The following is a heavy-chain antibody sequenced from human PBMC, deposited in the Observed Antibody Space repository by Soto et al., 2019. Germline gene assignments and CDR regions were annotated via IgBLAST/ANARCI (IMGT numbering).Heavy chain of an antibody. J-gene: IGHJ6*03. CDR1: GFTFSSYA. CDR2: ISGSGGST. Sequence: EVQLLESGGGLVQPGGSLRLSCAASGFTFSSYAMSWVRQAPGKGLEWVSAISGSGGSTYYADSVKGRFTISRDNSKNTLYLQMNSLRAEDTAVYYCAKLSPPYNWNVKYYYYYMDVWGKGTTVTVSS. CDR3: AKLSPPYNWNVKYYYYYMDV. D-gene: IGHD1-1*01. V-gene: IGHV3-23*01.